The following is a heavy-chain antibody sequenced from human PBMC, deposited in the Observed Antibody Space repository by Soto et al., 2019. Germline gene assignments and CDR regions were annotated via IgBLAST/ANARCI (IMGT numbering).Heavy chain of an antibody. Sequence: VQLVESGGGLVQPGGSLTLSCAASEFAFSSYWMTWARQAPGKGLEWVANIRKDGSQRSYLDSVRGRFTISRDNSKTSLYLQMNSLRAEDTALYFCARDVSPGSCGLYFDAFDIWGQGTMVTVSS. J-gene: IGHJ3*02. CDR1: EFAFSSYW. V-gene: IGHV3-7*05. D-gene: IGHD1-26*01. CDR2: IRKDGSQR. CDR3: ARDVSPGSCGLYFDAFDI.